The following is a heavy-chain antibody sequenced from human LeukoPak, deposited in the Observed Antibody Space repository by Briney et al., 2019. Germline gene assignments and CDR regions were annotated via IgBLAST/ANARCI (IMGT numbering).Heavy chain of an antibody. V-gene: IGHV1-8*02. J-gene: IGHJ4*02. CDR1: GGTFSSYA. D-gene: IGHD7-27*01. CDR2: MSPNSGNT. CDR3: TRGPPNWGYDY. Sequence: ASVKVSCTASGGTFSSYAINWVRQATGQGLEWMGWMSPNSGNTGYAQKFQGRVTMTRSTSMSTAYMELSSLKSEDTAVYYCTRGPPNWGYDYWGQGTLVTVSS.